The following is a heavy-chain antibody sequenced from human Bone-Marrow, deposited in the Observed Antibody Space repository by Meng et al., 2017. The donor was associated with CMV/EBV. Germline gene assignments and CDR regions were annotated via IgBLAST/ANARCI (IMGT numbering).Heavy chain of an antibody. CDR3: ARKPLRLGELSPIDY. J-gene: IGHJ4*02. CDR1: GFTFSSYA. D-gene: IGHD3-16*02. CDR2: ISYDGSNK. V-gene: IGHV3-30*04. Sequence: GESLKISCAASGFTFSSYAMHWVRQAPGKGLEWVAVISYDGSNKYYADSVKGRFTISRDNSKNTLYLQMNSLRAEDTAVYYCARKPLRLGELSPIDYWGQGTLVTVSS.